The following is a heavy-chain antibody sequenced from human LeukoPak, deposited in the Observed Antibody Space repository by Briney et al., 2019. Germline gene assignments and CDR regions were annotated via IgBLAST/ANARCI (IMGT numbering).Heavy chain of an antibody. CDR2: INAGNGNT. J-gene: IGHJ5*02. V-gene: IGHV1-3*01. CDR3: ARLRWSGYGSDNWFDP. D-gene: IGHD3-10*01. Sequence: GASVKVSCKASGYTFTSYAMHWVRQAPGQRLEWMGWINAGNGNTEYSQKFQGRVTITRDTSASTAYMELSSLRSEDTAVYYCARLRWSGYGSDNWFDPWGQGTLVTVSS. CDR1: GYTFTSYA.